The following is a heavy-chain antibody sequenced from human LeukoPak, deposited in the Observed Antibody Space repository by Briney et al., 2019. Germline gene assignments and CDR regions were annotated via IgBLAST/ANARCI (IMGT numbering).Heavy chain of an antibody. CDR1: GYAFTSYD. CDR3: ARALWGAGTRLGY. V-gene: IGHV1-8*03. J-gene: IGHJ4*02. Sequence: SVKVSCKASGYAFTSYDVNWVRQATGQGLEWMGWMNPNSGNTGYAQKFQGRVTITRNTSISTAYMELSSLRSEDTAVYYCARALWGAGTRLGYWGQGTLVTVSS. CDR2: MNPNSGNT. D-gene: IGHD5-12*01.